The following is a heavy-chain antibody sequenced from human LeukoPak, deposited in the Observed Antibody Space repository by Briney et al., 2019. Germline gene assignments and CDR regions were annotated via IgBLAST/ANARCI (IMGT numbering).Heavy chain of an antibody. D-gene: IGHD6-13*01. CDR1: GFTFSGHW. J-gene: IGHJ4*02. CDR3: VRDSRWTFDY. Sequence: PGGSLRLSCAASGFTFSGHWMIWVRQAPGKGLEWVANINEDGSQKYYMDSVRGRFTISRDNAKNPLYLQMNSLRAEDTAVYYCVRDSRWTFDYWGQGTLVTVSS. V-gene: IGHV3-7*01. CDR2: INEDGSQK.